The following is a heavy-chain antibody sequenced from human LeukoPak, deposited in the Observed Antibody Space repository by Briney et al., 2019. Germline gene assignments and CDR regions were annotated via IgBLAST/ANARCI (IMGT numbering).Heavy chain of an antibody. CDR1: GFTFSSYA. J-gene: IGHJ4*02. V-gene: IGHV3-23*01. CDR2: ISGSGGST. CDR3: AKMALLRYDILTGYPTPFDY. Sequence: GGSLRLSCAASGFTFSSYAMSWVRQAPGKGLEWVSAISGSGGSTYYADSVKGRFTISRDNSKNTLYLQMNSLRAEDTAVYYCAKMALLRYDILTGYPTPFDYWGQGTLVTVSS. D-gene: IGHD3-9*01.